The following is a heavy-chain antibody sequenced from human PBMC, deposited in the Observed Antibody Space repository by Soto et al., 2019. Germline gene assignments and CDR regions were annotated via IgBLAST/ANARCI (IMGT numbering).Heavy chain of an antibody. J-gene: IGHJ6*02. CDR3: ARSGYTIFGVVTGTGDYYYCMDV. CDR2: PYTCDSDT. D-gene: IGHD3-3*01. V-gene: IGHV5-51*01. Sequence: GESLNISCTGSGDSYTRYWIAWVRQMPVQWPEWTAIPYTCDSDTRYSPSFQGQVTISADKSISNAYLRWSSLKGSGTAMYYCARSGYTIFGVVTGTGDYYYCMDVWGQGS. CDR1: GDSYTRYW.